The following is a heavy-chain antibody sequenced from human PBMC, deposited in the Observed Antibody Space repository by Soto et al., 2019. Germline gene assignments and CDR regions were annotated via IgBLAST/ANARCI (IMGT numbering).Heavy chain of an antibody. J-gene: IGHJ4*02. CDR3: AKDRGRYCSGARCYLFDS. V-gene: IGHV3-30*04. D-gene: IGHD2-15*01. CDR2: VSYDGSNK. Sequence: QAQLVQSGGGVVQPGRSLTLSCAASGVTFNTYAMHWVRQAPGKGLEWVVIVSYDGSNKYYADSVKGRFTISRDNSKSTLYLQINSVRAEDTAVYYCAKDRGRYCSGARCYLFDSWGQGTLVTVSS. CDR1: GVTFNTYA.